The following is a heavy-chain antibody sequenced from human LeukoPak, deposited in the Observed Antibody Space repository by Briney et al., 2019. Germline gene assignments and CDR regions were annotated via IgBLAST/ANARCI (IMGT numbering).Heavy chain of an antibody. CDR3: AGGPYGDYIDAFDY. J-gene: IGHJ4*01. CDR1: GFTFSTYS. V-gene: IGHV3-48*01. D-gene: IGHD4-17*01. Sequence: PGGSLRLSCAASGFTFSTYSMNWVRQAPGKGLEWVSYISDSSSAIYYADSVKGRFTISRDNAKNSLYLQMNSLRAEDTAVYFCAGGPYGDYIDAFDYWGHGTLVTVS. CDR2: ISDSSSAI.